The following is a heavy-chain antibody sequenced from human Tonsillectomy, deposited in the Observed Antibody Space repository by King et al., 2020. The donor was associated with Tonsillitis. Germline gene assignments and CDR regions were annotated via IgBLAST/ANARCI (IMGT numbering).Heavy chain of an antibody. J-gene: IGHJ3*02. D-gene: IGHD4-23*01. V-gene: IGHV3-7*03. CDR3: ARVAGGNPDAFDI. CDR1: GFTFSTYW. Sequence: EVQLVESGGGLVQPGGSLRLSCAASGFTFSTYWMSWVRQAPRKGLEWVANIRQAGSEKYYVDSVKGRFTISRDNANNSLYLQMNSLRAEDTAVYFCARVAGGNPDAFDIWGQGTMVTVSS. CDR2: IRQAGSEK.